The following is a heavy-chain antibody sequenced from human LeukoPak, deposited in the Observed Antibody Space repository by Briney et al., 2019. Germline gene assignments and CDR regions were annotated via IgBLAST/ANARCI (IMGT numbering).Heavy chain of an antibody. CDR2: ITSSRSYI. J-gene: IGHJ4*02. CDR3: ARPYSSGWSLPFDY. Sequence: GGSLRLSCAASGFTFSSYSMNWVRQAPGKGLEWVSSITSSRSYIYYADSVKGRFTFSRDNAKNSLYLQMNSLRAEDTAVYYCARPYSSGWSLPFDYWGQGTLVTVSS. V-gene: IGHV3-21*01. CDR1: GFTFSSYS. D-gene: IGHD6-19*01.